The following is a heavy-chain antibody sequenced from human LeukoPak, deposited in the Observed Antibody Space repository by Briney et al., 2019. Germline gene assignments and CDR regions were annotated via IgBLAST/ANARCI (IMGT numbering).Heavy chain of an antibody. D-gene: IGHD1-1*01. CDR2: IYYSGST. CDR3: ARDSVTGKDY. Sequence: SQTLSLTCTVSGGSISSGGYYWSWIRQHPGKGLEWIGYIYYSGSTYYNPSLKSRVTISVDTSKNQFSLKLSSVTAADTPVYYCARDSVTGKDYWGQGTLVTVSS. J-gene: IGHJ4*02. CDR1: GGSISSGGYY. V-gene: IGHV4-31*03.